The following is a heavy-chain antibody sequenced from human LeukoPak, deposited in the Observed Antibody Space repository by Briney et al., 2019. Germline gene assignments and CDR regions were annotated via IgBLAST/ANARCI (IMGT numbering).Heavy chain of an antibody. V-gene: IGHV5-51*01. CDR1: GCNFTAFW. CDR3: VRRGYCTSTACYGVTTD. CDR2: VYPADSDT. Sequence: GESLKISCKASGCNFTAFWIGWVRQMSGGGLEWMGIVYPADSDTTYSPSFQGQVSISADKSINTAYLQWSSLKASDTAMYYCVRRGYCTSTACYGVTTDWGQGALVTVSS. J-gene: IGHJ4*02. D-gene: IGHD2-2*01.